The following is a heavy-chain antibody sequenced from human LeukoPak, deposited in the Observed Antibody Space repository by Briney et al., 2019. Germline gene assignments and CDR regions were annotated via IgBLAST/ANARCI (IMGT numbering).Heavy chain of an antibody. J-gene: IGHJ6*03. CDR2: IIPIFGTA. Sequence: GASVKVSCKASGGTFSSYAISWVRQAPGQGLEWMGGIIPIFGTANYAQKFQGRVTITADKSTSTAYMELSSLGSEDTAVYYCARDNSSSSGYYYYYMDVWGKGTTVTVSS. D-gene: IGHD6-13*01. V-gene: IGHV1-69*06. CDR1: GGTFSSYA. CDR3: ARDNSSSSGYYYYYMDV.